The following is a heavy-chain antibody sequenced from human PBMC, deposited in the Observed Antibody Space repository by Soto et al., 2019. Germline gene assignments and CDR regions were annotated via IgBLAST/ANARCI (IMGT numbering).Heavy chain of an antibody. V-gene: IGHV1-69*13. CDR2: IIPIFGTA. Sequence: SVKVSCKASGGTFSSYAISWVRQAPGQGLEWMGGIIPIFGTANYAQKFQGRVTITADESTSTAYMELSSLRSEDTAVYYCARVLARTSVAGGFDPWGQGTLVTVSS. D-gene: IGHD6-19*01. J-gene: IGHJ5*02. CDR3: ARVLARTSVAGGFDP. CDR1: GGTFSSYA.